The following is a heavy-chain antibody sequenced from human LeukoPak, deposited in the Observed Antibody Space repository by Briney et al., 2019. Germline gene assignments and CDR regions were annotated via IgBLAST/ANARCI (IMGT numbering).Heavy chain of an antibody. D-gene: IGHD1-7*01. J-gene: IGHJ3*02. V-gene: IGHV3-30*02. CDR1: GFTFSSYG. Sequence: PGGSLRLSCAASGFTFSSYGMHWVRQAPGKGLEWVAFIRYDGSNKYYADSVKGRFTISRDNSKNTLYLQMNSLRAEDTAVCYCAKDMITGTRIVAAFDIWGQGTMVTVSS. CDR3: AKDMITGTRIVAAFDI. CDR2: IRYDGSNK.